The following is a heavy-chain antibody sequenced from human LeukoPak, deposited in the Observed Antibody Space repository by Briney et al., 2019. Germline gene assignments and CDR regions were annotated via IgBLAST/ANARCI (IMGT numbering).Heavy chain of an antibody. CDR2: ISGSGGST. J-gene: IGHJ5*02. Sequence: GGSLRLSCAASGFTFSSYAMSWVRQAPGKGLEWVSAISGSGGSTYYADSVKGRFTISRDNSKNTLYLQMNSLRAEDTAVYYCAKDGREYSYPSGDWFDPWGQGTLVTVSS. CDR1: GFTFSSYA. D-gene: IGHD5-18*01. CDR3: AKDGREYSYPSGDWFDP. V-gene: IGHV3-23*01.